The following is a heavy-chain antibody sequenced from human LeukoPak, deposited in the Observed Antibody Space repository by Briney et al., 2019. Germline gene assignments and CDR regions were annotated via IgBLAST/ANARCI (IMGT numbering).Heavy chain of an antibody. CDR1: GGSISSGGDY. Sequence: SETLSLTCTVSGGSISSGGDYWSWIRQHPGKGLEWIGYISYSGTTYYNPSLKSRITISLDTSKNQFSLELSSVTAADTAVCFCARAAWRGTNSRDAFDIWGLGTVVTVSS. CDR3: ARAAWRGTNSRDAFDI. J-gene: IGHJ3*02. D-gene: IGHD4/OR15-4a*01. V-gene: IGHV4-31*03. CDR2: ISYSGTT.